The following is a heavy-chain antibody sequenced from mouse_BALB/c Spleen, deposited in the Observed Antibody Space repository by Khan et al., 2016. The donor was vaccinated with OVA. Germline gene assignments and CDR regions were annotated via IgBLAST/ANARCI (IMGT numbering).Heavy chain of an antibody. CDR1: GYTFTNYG. J-gene: IGHJ1*01. CDR3: ARMKPYWYFDL. CDR2: INTYTGEP. Sequence: QIQLVQSGPELKKPGETVKISCKASGYTFTNYGMNWVKQAPGKGLKWMGWINTYTGEPTYADDFKGRFAFSLETSASTAYLQLNTLKNEDTAIYFCARMKPYWYFDLWGAGTTVTVSS. V-gene: IGHV9-3-1*01.